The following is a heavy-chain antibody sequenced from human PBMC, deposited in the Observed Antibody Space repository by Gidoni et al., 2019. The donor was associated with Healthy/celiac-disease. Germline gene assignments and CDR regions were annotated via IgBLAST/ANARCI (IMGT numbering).Heavy chain of an antibody. CDR2: ISSSSSYT. CDR3: ARAWDDSSGYADY. Sequence: QVQLVESGGGLVKPGGSLRLSCAASGFTFSDYYMSWIRQAPGKGLEWVSYISSSSSYTNYADSVKGRFTISRDNAKNSLYLQMNSLRAEDTAVYYCARAWDDSSGYADYWGQGTLVTVSS. CDR1: GFTFSDYY. D-gene: IGHD3-22*01. J-gene: IGHJ4*02. V-gene: IGHV3-11*06.